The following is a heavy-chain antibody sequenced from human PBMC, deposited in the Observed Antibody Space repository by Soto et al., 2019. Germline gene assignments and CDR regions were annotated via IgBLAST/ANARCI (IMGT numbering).Heavy chain of an antibody. CDR1: GFTFSSYA. D-gene: IGHD1-26*01. CDR3: ARVRLVGATRVGFFDY. Sequence: QVQLVESGGGVVQPGRSLRLSCAASGFTFSSYAMHWVRQAPGKGLEWVAVISYDGSNKYYADSVKGRFTISRDNSKNTLYLQMNSLRAEDTAVYYCARVRLVGATRVGFFDYWGQGTLVTVSS. CDR2: ISYDGSNK. J-gene: IGHJ4*02. V-gene: IGHV3-30-3*01.